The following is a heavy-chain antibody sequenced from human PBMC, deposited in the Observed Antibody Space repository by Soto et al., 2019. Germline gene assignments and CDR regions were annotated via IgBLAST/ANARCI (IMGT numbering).Heavy chain of an antibody. CDR3: ASKAARRGPFDY. V-gene: IGHV1-18*01. CDR2: ISAYNGNT. D-gene: IGHD6-6*01. J-gene: IGHJ4*02. CDR1: GYTFTSYG. Sequence: ASLKVSCKASGYTFTSYGISWVRQAPGQGLEWMGWISAYNGNTNYAQKLQGRVTMTTDTSTSTAYMELRSLRSDDTAVYYCASKAARRGPFDYWGQGTLVTVSS.